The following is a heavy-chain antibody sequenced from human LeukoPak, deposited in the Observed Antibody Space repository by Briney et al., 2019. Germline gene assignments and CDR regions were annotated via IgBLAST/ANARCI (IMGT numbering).Heavy chain of an antibody. CDR1: GFTFSSYG. CDR3: AKSRGSSGFDY. D-gene: IGHD6-19*01. J-gene: IGHJ4*02. CDR2: ISYDGSNK. Sequence: GGSLRLSCAASGFTFSSYGMHWVRQAPGKGLEGVAVISYDGSNKYYADSVKGRFTISRDNSKNTLYLQMNSLRAEDTAVYYCAKSRGSSGFDYWGQGTLVTVSS. V-gene: IGHV3-30*18.